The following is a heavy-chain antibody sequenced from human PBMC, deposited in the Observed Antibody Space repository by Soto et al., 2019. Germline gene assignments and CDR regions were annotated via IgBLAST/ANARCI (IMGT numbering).Heavy chain of an antibody. Sequence: PGGSLRLSCAATGFTFSHFAMSWVRQTPGKGLEWVSAITGGGDTTYDADSVKGRFAISRDNSKNTLYLQMNGLRAEDTAIYYCASYLERSYEGGILDFWGQGALVTVSS. CDR2: ITGGGDTT. CDR1: GFTFSHFA. J-gene: IGHJ4*02. V-gene: IGHV3-23*01. D-gene: IGHD5-12*01. CDR3: ASYLERSYEGGILDF.